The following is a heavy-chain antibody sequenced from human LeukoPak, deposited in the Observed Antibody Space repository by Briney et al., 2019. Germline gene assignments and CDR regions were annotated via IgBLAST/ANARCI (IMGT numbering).Heavy chain of an antibody. CDR2: ISSSSSYI. CDR3: ARDGRCGGDCYAS. CDR1: GFSFSRYT. J-gene: IGHJ4*02. V-gene: IGHV3-21*01. D-gene: IGHD2-21*02. Sequence: GVTLRLFCAASGFSFSRYTMHWARQAPGKGLEWVSLISSSSSYIYYADSVKGRFTISRDNAKNALYLQMNSLRVEDTAVYYCARDGRCGGDCYASWGQGTLVTVSS.